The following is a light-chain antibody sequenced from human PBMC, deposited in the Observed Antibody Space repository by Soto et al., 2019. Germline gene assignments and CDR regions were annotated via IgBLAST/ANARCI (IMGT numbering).Light chain of an antibody. V-gene: IGKV1-39*01. J-gene: IGKJ3*01. Sequence: DIQMTQSPSSLSASVGDRVTITCRASQSISSYLNWYQQKPGKAPKLLIYAAYSLQSGVPSRFSGSGSGTDCPLTISSLQPEEFATYYCQQSYSTPFTFGPGTKVDIK. CDR2: AAY. CDR3: QQSYSTPFT. CDR1: QSISSY.